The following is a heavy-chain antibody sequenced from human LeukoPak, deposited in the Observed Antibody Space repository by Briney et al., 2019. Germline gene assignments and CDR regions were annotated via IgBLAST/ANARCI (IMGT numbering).Heavy chain of an antibody. CDR1: GFTFSSYA. CDR3: AKEWDYDFWSGYYTGALEGY. V-gene: IGHV3-23*01. D-gene: IGHD3-3*01. CDR2: IGGSGGST. J-gene: IGHJ4*02. Sequence: GGSLRLSCAASGFTFSSYAMSWVRQAPGKGLEWVSAIGGSGGSTYYADSVKGRFTISRDNSKNTLYLQMNSLRAEDTAVYYCAKEWDYDFWSGYYTGALEGYWGQGTLVTVSS.